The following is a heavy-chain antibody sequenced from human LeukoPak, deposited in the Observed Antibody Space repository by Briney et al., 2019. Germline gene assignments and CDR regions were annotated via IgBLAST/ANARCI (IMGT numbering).Heavy chain of an antibody. Sequence: GGSLRLSCAASGFTFSSYWMSWVRQAPGKGLEWVANIKQDGSEKYYVDSVKGRFTISRDNAKNSLYLQMNSLRAEDTAVYYCARDESSGWYDWDYWGQGTLVTVSS. V-gene: IGHV3-7*01. CDR3: ARDESSGWYDWDY. CDR1: GFTFSSYW. J-gene: IGHJ4*02. D-gene: IGHD6-19*01. CDR2: IKQDGSEK.